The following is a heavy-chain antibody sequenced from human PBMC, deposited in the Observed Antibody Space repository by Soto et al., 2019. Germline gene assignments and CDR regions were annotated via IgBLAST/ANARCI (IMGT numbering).Heavy chain of an antibody. J-gene: IGHJ6*03. CDR1: GFTFSSYW. Sequence: EVQLVESGGGLVQPGGSLRLSCAASGFTFSSYWMSWVRQAPGKGLEWVANIKQDGSEKYYVDSVKGRFTISRENGMYYLYLQTNGLRAEDTADDYRGKERCSSCWNILAYYSYNYMDLWGKGTRDTVSS. V-gene: IGHV3-7*01. CDR2: IKQDGSEK. D-gene: IGHD2-2*01. CDR3: GKERCSSCWNILAYYSYNYMDL.